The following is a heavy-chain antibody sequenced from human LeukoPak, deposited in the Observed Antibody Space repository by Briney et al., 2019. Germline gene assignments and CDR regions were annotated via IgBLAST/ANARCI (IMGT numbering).Heavy chain of an antibody. CDR2: VDPSDSNT. CDR3: ARQGRAYCSGTTCYASFWY. Sequence: GESLKISCKGSGYSFTNNWISWVRQMPGKGLEWMGRVDPSDSNTHYSPSFQGFVTISADKSISTAYLQWTSLKASDTAMYYCARQGRAYCSGTTCYASFWYWGQGTPVTVSS. J-gene: IGHJ4*02. D-gene: IGHD2-2*01. V-gene: IGHV5-10-1*01. CDR1: GYSFTNNW.